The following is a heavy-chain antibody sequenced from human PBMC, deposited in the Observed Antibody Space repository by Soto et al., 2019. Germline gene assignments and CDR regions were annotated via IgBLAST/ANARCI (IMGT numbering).Heavy chain of an antibody. CDR2: ISSSGSSI. CDR1: AFTFSSYE. CDR3: ARISGWRIGGFGGAFDI. J-gene: IGHJ3*02. V-gene: IGHV3-48*03. Sequence: GVLRLSCAASAFTFSSYEMNWVRQAPGKGLEWISYISSSGSSIHYADSVKGRSTISRDNAKNSLYLQMNSLRAEDTAVYYCARISGWRIGGFGGAFDIWGQGTMVTVSS. D-gene: IGHD3-16*01.